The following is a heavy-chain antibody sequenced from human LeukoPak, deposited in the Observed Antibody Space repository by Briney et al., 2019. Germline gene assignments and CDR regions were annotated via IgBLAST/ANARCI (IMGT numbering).Heavy chain of an antibody. V-gene: IGHV1-58*01. Sequence: GTSVKVSSKASGFTFTSSAVQWVRQARGQRLEWIGWIVVCSGNTNYAQKFQERVTITRDMSTSTAYMELSSLRSEDTAVYYCARVRFCSSSSCQDDDWFDPWGQGTLVSVSS. D-gene: IGHD2-2*01. CDR1: GFTFTSSA. CDR3: ARVRFCSSSSCQDDDWFDP. J-gene: IGHJ5*02. CDR2: IVVCSGNT.